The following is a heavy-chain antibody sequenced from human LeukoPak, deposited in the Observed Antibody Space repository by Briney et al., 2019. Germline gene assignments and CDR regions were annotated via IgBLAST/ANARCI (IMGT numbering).Heavy chain of an antibody. CDR2: ISGSGGST. CDR3: AKYPFLDHYRDY. V-gene: IGHV3-23*01. Sequence: GGSLRHSCAASGLTFSSYAMSCVRQPPRKGLEWVSAISGSGGSTSYAASVKGRFTISRENSKNTLYLQMKRLSAQDQAVYYCAKYPFLDHYRDYWGQGTLVTVSS. CDR1: GLTFSSYA. D-gene: IGHD2/OR15-2a*01. J-gene: IGHJ4*02.